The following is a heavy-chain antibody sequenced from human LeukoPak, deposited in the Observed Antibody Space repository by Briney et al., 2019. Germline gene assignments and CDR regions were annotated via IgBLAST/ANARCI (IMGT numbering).Heavy chain of an antibody. CDR1: RFTFSNAW. J-gene: IGHJ4*02. D-gene: IGHD1-26*01. CDR2: IKSNVNGGTI. V-gene: IGHV3-15*01. CDR3: TTWDYVDY. Sequence: KPGGSLRLSCVGSRFTFSNAWMSWVRQAPGKGLEWVGRIKSNVNGGTIDYAPPVKGRFIISRDDSKDTLYLHMSSLKIEDTAVYYCTTWDYVDYWGQGTLVTVSS.